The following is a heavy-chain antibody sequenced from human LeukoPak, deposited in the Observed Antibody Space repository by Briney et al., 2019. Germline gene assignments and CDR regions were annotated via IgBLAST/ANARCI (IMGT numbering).Heavy chain of an antibody. CDR2: ISGSGGST. CDR3: AKYYDILTGYPSGAFDY. CDR1: GFTFSSYS. D-gene: IGHD3-9*01. Sequence: GGSLRLSCAASGFTFSSYSMNWVRQAPGKGLEWVSAISGSGGSTYYADSVKGRFTISRDNSKNTLYLQMNSLRAEDTAVYYCAKYYDILTGYPSGAFDYWGQGTLVTVSS. V-gene: IGHV3-23*01. J-gene: IGHJ4*02.